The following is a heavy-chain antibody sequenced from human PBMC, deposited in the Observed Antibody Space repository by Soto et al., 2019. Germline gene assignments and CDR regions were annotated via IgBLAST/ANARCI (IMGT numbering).Heavy chain of an antibody. CDR3: ARGSELFWFAP. V-gene: IGHV3-33*01. CDR1: GFTFSTYG. Sequence: QVQLVESGGGVVQPGRSLRLSCAASGFTFSTYGMHWVRQAPGKGLEWVAVIWYDGSNKYYADSVKGRFTISSDNSKNTLYLQMNSLRAEDTAVYYCARGSELFWFAPWGQGALVTVSS. J-gene: IGHJ5*02. D-gene: IGHD3-10*01. CDR2: IWYDGSNK.